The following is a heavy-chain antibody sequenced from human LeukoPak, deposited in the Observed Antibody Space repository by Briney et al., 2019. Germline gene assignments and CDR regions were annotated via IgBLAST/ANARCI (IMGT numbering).Heavy chain of an antibody. CDR1: GFTFSSYA. Sequence: PGGSLRLSCAASGFTFSSYAMHWVRQAPGKGLEWVAVISYDGSNKYYADSVKGRFTISRDNSKNTLYLQMNSLRAEDTAVYYCATPPGIAVAGTAGDYWGQGTLVTVSS. V-gene: IGHV3-30-3*01. CDR2: ISYDGSNK. J-gene: IGHJ4*02. CDR3: ATPPGIAVAGTAGDY. D-gene: IGHD6-19*01.